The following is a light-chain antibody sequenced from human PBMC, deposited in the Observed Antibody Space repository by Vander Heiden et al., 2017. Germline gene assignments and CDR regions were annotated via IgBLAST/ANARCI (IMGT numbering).Light chain of an antibody. J-gene: IGKJ4*01. V-gene: IGKV3-20*01. CDR1: QSLSRNF. Sequence: NVLTQSPGTLSLSPGQRATISCRASQSLSRNFLAWYQQKPGQSPRLLIYGASNRAAGTPDRFSGSGSGTAFTLTISRLEPEDFAVYFCQQYDKLPRTFGGGTKVELK. CDR2: GAS. CDR3: QQYDKLPRT.